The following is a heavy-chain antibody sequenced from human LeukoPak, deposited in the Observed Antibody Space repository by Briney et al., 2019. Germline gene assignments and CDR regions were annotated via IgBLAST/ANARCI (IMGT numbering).Heavy chain of an antibody. CDR3: ARAYRYYDSSGYKEGEWFDP. Sequence: GGSLRLSCAASGLTISSYWMNWVRQAPGKGLEWVANIKQDGSEKYYVDSVKGRFTISRDNAKSSLYLQMNSLRAEDTSVYYCARAYRYYDSSGYKEGEWFDPWGQGTLVTVSS. CDR2: IKQDGSEK. CDR1: GLTISSYW. J-gene: IGHJ5*02. V-gene: IGHV3-7*01. D-gene: IGHD3-22*01.